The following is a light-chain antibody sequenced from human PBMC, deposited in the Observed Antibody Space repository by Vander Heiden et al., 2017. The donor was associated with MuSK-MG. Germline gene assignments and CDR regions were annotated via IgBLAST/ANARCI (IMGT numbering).Light chain of an antibody. Sequence: QSALTQPASVSGSPGQSIPISCSGTSNDIGVYNYVSWYQQHPGKAPKLIIFYVGNRPSGVSNPLSGSKSEHTASLTISGLQAEDEADYYCTAYSSLNTPNWVVGGGTKGTVL. CDR1: SNDIGVYNY. V-gene: IGLV2-14*03. J-gene: IGLJ3*02. CDR2: YVG. CDR3: TAYSSLNTPNWV.